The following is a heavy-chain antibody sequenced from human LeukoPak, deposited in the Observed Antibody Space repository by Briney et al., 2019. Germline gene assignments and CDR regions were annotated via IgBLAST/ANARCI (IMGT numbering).Heavy chain of an antibody. Sequence: GGSLRLSCAASGLTFTNYWMSWVRQAPGKGLEWVANIKQDGSEKHYVDSVKGRFTISRDNAKNSLFLQMNSLRAEDTAVYYCAGGEYYYDGGYWGQGTLVTVSS. D-gene: IGHD3-22*01. CDR3: AGGEYYYDGGY. CDR2: IKQDGSEK. CDR1: GLTFTNYW. V-gene: IGHV3-7*04. J-gene: IGHJ4*02.